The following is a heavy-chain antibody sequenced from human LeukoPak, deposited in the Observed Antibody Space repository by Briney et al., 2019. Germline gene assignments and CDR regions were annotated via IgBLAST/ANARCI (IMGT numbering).Heavy chain of an antibody. CDR2: INPSGGST. D-gene: IGHD2-21*02. J-gene: IGHJ5*02. V-gene: IGHV1-46*01. Sequence: ASVKVSCKASGYTFTSYYMHWVRQAPGQGLEWMGIINPSGGSTSYAQKFQGRVTMTRDMSTSTVYMELSGLRSEDTAVYYCARARGVLAYCGGDCYSSRWFDPWGQGTLVTVSS. CDR3: ARARGVLAYCGGDCYSSRWFDP. CDR1: GYTFTSYY.